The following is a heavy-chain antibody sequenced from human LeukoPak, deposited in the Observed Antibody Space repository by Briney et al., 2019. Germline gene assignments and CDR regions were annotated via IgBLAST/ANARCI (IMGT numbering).Heavy chain of an antibody. J-gene: IGHJ4*02. Sequence: SVKVSCKACGGTFSSYAISWGRQAPGQGLEWMGRIIPILGIANYAQKFQGRVTITADKSTSTAYMELSSLRSEDTAVYYCARKCPSGSGYYPPFDYWGQGTLVTVPS. CDR1: GGTFSSYA. CDR2: IIPILGIA. V-gene: IGHV1-69*04. D-gene: IGHD3-3*01. CDR3: ARKCPSGSGYYPPFDY.